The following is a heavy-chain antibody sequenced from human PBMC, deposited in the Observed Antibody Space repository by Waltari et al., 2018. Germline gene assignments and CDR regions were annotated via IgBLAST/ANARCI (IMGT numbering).Heavy chain of an antibody. CDR2: IYVGDSET. D-gene: IGHD3-16*02. Sequence: EVRLVQSGAEVKKPGESLKISGKGSGDKFSPNWIGWVRQMPGKGLEWMGIIYVGDSETRYSPSFRGQVTMSADKSITTAYLQWSSLKASDTAMYYCARREHDYDYVGGSYRRVIDTFDIWGQGTRVTVSS. CDR3: ARREHDYDYVGGSYRRVIDTFDI. V-gene: IGHV5-51*03. J-gene: IGHJ3*02. CDR1: GDKFSPNW.